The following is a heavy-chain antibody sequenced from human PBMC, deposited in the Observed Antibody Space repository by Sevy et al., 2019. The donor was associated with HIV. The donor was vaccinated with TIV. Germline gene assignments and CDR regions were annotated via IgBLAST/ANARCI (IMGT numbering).Heavy chain of an antibody. J-gene: IGHJ4*02. CDR1: GFTFSNYW. CDR3: ARGIRFSFYCMSVSCYQGAVDF. CDR2: ISSDGSNT. Sequence: GGSLRLSCAASGFTFSNYWMHWVRQASGKGLVWVSRISSDGSNTDYVDSVKGRFTIYRDNAKNTVYLQMNSLRAEDTAVYYCARGIRFSFYCMSVSCYQGAVDFWGQGTLVTVSS. V-gene: IGHV3-74*01. D-gene: IGHD2-15*01.